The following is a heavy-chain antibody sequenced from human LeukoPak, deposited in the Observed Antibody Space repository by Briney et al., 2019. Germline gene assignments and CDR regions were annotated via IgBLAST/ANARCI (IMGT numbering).Heavy chain of an antibody. D-gene: IGHD5-12*01. CDR2: ISSSSSYT. Sequence: GGSLRLSCAASGFTFSDYYMSWIRQAPGKGLEWVSYISSSSSYTNYADSVEGRFTISRDNAKNSLYLQMNSLRAEDTAVYYCARDRSGYSGYDSLGDYYGMDVWGKGTTVTVSS. CDR1: GFTFSDYY. V-gene: IGHV3-11*06. J-gene: IGHJ6*04. CDR3: ARDRSGYSGYDSLGDYYGMDV.